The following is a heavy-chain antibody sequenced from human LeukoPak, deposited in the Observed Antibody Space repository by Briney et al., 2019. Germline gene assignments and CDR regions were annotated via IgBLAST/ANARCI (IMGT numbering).Heavy chain of an antibody. J-gene: IGHJ4*02. D-gene: IGHD6-13*01. CDR1: GGSISSGGYY. CDR2: IYYSGST. CDR3: ARESAGSLYGPPIDY. V-gene: IGHV4-31*03. Sequence: PSETLSLTCTVSGGSISSGGYYWSWIRQHPGKGLEWIGYIYYSGSTYYNPSLKSRVTISVDTSKNQFSMRLSSVTAADTAVYYCARESAGSLYGPPIDYWGQGTLVTVSS.